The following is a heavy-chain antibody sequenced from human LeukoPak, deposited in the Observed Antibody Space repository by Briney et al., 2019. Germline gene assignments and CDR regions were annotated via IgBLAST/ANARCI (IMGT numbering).Heavy chain of an antibody. Sequence: EASVKVSCKASGGTFSSYAISWVRQAPGQGLEWMGRIIPILGIANYAQKFQGRVTITADKSTSTAYMELSSLRSEDTAVYYCARHQQYSSSWYGAVVHAFDIWGQGTMVTVSS. D-gene: IGHD6-13*01. CDR1: GGTFSSYA. CDR3: ARHQQYSSSWYGAVVHAFDI. V-gene: IGHV1-69*04. CDR2: IIPILGIA. J-gene: IGHJ3*02.